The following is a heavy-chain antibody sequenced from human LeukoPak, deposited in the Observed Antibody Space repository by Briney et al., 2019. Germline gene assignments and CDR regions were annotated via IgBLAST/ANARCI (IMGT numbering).Heavy chain of an antibody. CDR2: INHSGST. J-gene: IGHJ4*02. V-gene: IGHV4-34*01. CDR1: GGSFSGYY. Sequence: SETLSLTCAVYGGSFSGYYWSWIRQPPGKGLEWIGEINHSGSTNYNPSLKSRVTISIGTSKNQFSLKLSSVTAADTAVYYCARGIAAAWYPYDYWGQGTLVTVSS. CDR3: ARGIAAAWYPYDY. D-gene: IGHD6-13*01.